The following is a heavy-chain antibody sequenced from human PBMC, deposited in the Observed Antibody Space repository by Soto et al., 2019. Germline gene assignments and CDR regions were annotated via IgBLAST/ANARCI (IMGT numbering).Heavy chain of an antibody. CDR1: GCSFSTYS. V-gene: IGHV3-21*01. D-gene: IGHD2-21*02. Sequence: LRLSCEASGCSFSTYSMHWVRQAPGKGLEWVSSIGRRSDIYYADSVKGRFTISRDNAKNSVSLQMNSLRDEDTAVYYCAREETAWPLAYGLDVWGQGTTVTVSS. J-gene: IGHJ6*02. CDR3: AREETAWPLAYGLDV. CDR2: IGRRSDI.